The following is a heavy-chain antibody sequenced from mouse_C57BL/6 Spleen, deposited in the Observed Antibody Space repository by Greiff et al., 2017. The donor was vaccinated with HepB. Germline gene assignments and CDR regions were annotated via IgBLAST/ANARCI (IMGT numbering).Heavy chain of an antibody. V-gene: IGHV1-81*01. Sequence: QVQLQQSGAELARPGASVKLSCKASGYTFTSYGISWVKQRTGQGLEWIGEIYPRSGNTYYNEKFKGKATLTADKSSSTAYMELRSLTSEDSAVYFCARVKYDYDEGVAYWGQGTLVTVSA. CDR1: GYTFTSYG. J-gene: IGHJ3*01. D-gene: IGHD2-4*01. CDR3: ARVKYDYDEGVAY. CDR2: IYPRSGNT.